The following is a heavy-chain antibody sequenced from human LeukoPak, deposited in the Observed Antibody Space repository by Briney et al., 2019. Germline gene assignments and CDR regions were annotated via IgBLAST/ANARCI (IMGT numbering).Heavy chain of an antibody. CDR2: FPYSGRS. CDR1: GGSITSSLNY. D-gene: IGHD3-22*01. CDR3: ARVGLYHDTSGYSWPHWFDP. V-gene: IGHV4-39*07. Sequence: PSETLSLTCTVSGGSITSSLNYWGWIRQPPGKGLEWIASFPYSGRSYYNASLKSRVTISVDTSKNEFSLTLRSVTAADTAVYYCARVGLYHDTSGYSWPHWFDPWGQGTLVSVSS. J-gene: IGHJ5*02.